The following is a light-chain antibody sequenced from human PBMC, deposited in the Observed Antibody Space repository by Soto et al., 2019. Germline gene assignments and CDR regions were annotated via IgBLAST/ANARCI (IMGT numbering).Light chain of an antibody. CDR3: QESESRRVG. CDR2: ATS. J-gene: IGKJ5*01. CDR1: QTVISTH. V-gene: IGKV3-20*01. Sequence: ESIFTDGPGAVSLTPVEGATLSYNASQTVISTHLAWYQQKPGQAPRLLIYATSNRATGIPDRFSGSGSGRDLTLTIDRLEPEDVAVYYCQESESRRVGLGHGTRLEIK.